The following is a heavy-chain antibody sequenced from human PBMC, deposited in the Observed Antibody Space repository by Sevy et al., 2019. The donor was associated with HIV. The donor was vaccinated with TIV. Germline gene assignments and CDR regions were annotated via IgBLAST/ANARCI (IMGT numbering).Heavy chain of an antibody. CDR2: IFNDGINK. D-gene: IGHD2-15*01. V-gene: IGHV3-33*01. Sequence: GGSLRLSCAASGFIFSRYGMHWVRQAPGKGLEWVAAIFNDGINKYFAGSVKGRFTISRDNSKNTLYLEMNSLRAEDTAVYYCTRDGGGDYFDYWGLGTLVTVSS. CDR3: TRDGGGDYFDY. CDR1: GFIFSRYG. J-gene: IGHJ4*02.